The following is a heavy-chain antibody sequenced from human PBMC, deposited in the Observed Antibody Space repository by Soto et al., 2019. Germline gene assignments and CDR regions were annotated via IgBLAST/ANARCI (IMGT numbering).Heavy chain of an antibody. CDR2: INAHSGGT. CDR1: GFSFTGYY. V-gene: IGHV1-2*02. CDR3: AKDSTRQLAYWLDP. D-gene: IGHD6-6*01. Sequence: ASVKVSCKASGFSFTGYYIHWLRQAPGQGLEWMGWINAHSGGTEYAQKFQGRVTLTRDTSIATAYLTLTSLTSDDTALYYCAKDSTRQLAYWLDPWGQGTQVTVSS. J-gene: IGHJ5*02.